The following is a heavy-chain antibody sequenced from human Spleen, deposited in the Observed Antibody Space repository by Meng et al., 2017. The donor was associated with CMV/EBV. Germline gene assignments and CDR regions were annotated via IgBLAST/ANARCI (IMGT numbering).Heavy chain of an antibody. CDR1: GFTFSSYE. J-gene: IGHJ4*02. Sequence: GGSLRLSCAASGFTFSSYEMNWVRQAPGKGLEWVSYISSSGSTIYYADSVKGRFTISRDNAKNSLYLQMNSLRAEDTAVYYCARGDAPSDYYDSSGYYYEWGQGTLVTVS. CDR3: ARGDAPSDYYDSSGYYYE. V-gene: IGHV3-48*03. D-gene: IGHD3-22*01. CDR2: ISSSGSTI.